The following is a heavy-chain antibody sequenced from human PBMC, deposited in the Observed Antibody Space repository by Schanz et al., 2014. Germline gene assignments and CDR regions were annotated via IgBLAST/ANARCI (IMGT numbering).Heavy chain of an antibody. J-gene: IGHJ3*01. V-gene: IGHV4-59*08. CDR3: ARHVLPYDAFDV. CDR1: GDSISNYY. CDR2: IYYSGST. Sequence: QVQLHESGPGLVKPSETLSLTCTVSGDSISNYYWTWIRQPPGKRLEWIGYIYYSGSTKYNPSLKSRVTMSVDTSKKQFSLRLSSVSAADTAVYYCARHVLPYDAFDVWGHGTMVTVS.